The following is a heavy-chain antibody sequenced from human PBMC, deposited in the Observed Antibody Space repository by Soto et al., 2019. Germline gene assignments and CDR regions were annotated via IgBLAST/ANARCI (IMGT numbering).Heavy chain of an antibody. CDR1: GFTFSSYA. D-gene: IGHD2-2*01. CDR3: ARDLVVPAAMPKDYYYYGMDV. V-gene: IGHV3-30-3*01. CDR2: ISYDGSNK. Sequence: GGSLRLSCAASGFTFSSYAMHWVRQAPGKGLEWVAVISYDGSNKYYADSVKGRFTISRDNSKNTLYLQMNSLRAEDTAVYYCARDLVVPAAMPKDYYYYGMDVWGQGTTVTVSS. J-gene: IGHJ6*02.